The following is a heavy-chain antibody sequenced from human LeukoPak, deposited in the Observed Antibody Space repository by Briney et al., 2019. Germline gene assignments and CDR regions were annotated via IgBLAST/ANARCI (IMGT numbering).Heavy chain of an antibody. CDR1: GFTFSSYG. V-gene: IGHV3-30*18. D-gene: IGHD3-22*01. J-gene: IGHJ6*02. Sequence: GRSLRLSCAASGFTFSSYGMQWVRQAPGKGLEWVAVISYGGSNKYYADSVKGRFTIYRDNSKNTLYLQMNSLRAEDTAVYYCAKDSKYYDSSGNYYYYGMDVWGQGTTVTVSS. CDR3: AKDSKYYDSSGNYYYYGMDV. CDR2: ISYGGSNK.